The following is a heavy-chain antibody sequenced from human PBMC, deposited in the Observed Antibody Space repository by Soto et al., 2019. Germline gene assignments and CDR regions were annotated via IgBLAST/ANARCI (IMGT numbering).Heavy chain of an antibody. Sequence: SVKVSCKASGGTFSTYAFSWVRPAPGQGLEWMGGLIPIFHTATYAQKFQGRVTITADESTTTAYMALSSLRSEDTAVYYCVLQRDGDPPRSFDFSGQGILVTLSS. CDR1: GGTFSTYA. J-gene: IGHJ4*02. V-gene: IGHV1-69*13. CDR2: LIPIFHTA. CDR3: VLQRDGDPPRSFDF. D-gene: IGHD3-3*01.